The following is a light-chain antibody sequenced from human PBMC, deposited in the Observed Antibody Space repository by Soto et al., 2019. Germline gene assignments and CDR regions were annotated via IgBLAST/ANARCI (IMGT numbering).Light chain of an antibody. CDR2: VAS. V-gene: IGKV1-9*01. CDR3: QQLNSYPFIT. J-gene: IGKJ5*01. Sequence: DIQMTQSPSSLSASVGDRVTITCRARQSISRYLNWYQQHPGKATHLLIYVASSLQSRVPSRFSGSGSGTDFTLTISSLQPEDFATYYCQQLNSYPFITFGQGTRLEIK. CDR1: QSISRY.